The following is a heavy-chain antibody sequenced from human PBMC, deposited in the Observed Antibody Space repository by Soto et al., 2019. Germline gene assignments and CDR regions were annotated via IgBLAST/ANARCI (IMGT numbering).Heavy chain of an antibody. J-gene: IGHJ4*02. V-gene: IGHV4-30-4*01. CDR2: IYSSGST. CDR3: ARGGGYDY. Sequence: SETLSLTCIVSGVSISSGDDYWSWIRQPPGKGLEWIGYIYSSGSTYCNPSLRSRATISADTSKNQFSLELTSVTAADTAVYYCARGGGYDYWGQGALVTGSS. D-gene: IGHD3-22*01. CDR1: GVSISSGDDY.